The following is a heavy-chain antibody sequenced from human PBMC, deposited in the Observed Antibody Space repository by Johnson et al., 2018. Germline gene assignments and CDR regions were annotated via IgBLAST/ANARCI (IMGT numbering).Heavy chain of an antibody. CDR3: ARSQSAYYGDYVGAEYFQH. V-gene: IGHV3-21*01. D-gene: IGHD4-17*01. Sequence: EVQLVESGGGLVKXGGSLRLSCAASGFTFSSYSMNWVRQAPGQGLEWVSSISSSSSSLYNAASMKGRFTNSRDNAKNSLHPKMNSLRAEDTAVYYCARSQSAYYGDYVGAEYFQHWGQGTLVTVSS. CDR1: GFTFSSYS. CDR2: ISSSSSSL. J-gene: IGHJ1*01.